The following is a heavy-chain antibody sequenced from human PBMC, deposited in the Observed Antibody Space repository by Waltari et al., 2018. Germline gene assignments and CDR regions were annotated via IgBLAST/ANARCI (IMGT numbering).Heavy chain of an antibody. V-gene: IGHV3-21*02. CDR2: RRRGSGKI. CDR3: ARGGDSFHEIDY. J-gene: IGHJ4*01. D-gene: IGHD2-21*02. Sequence: EVQLMESGGGLVKRGGSLRLSCGGSGFTFISYAMNLVRPAPGKGVEWVSSRRRGSGKILYAESVKGRFTISRDDARNSLCLQLSGLTGEDTAMYYCARGGDSFHEIDYWGRGTLVTVTS. CDR1: GFTFISYA.